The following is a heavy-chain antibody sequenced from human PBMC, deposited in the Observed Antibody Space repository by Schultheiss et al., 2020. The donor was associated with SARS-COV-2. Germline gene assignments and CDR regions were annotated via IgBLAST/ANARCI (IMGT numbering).Heavy chain of an antibody. V-gene: IGHV3-30-3*01. D-gene: IGHD3-10*01. Sequence: GGSLRLSCAASGFTFSSYAMHWVRQAPGKGLEWVAVISYDGSNKYYADSVKGRFTISRDNSKNTLYLQMNSLRAEDTAVYYCARGSSRDMVQGVITLLWWGQGTLVTVSS. CDR3: ARGSSRDMVQGVITLLW. CDR1: GFTFSSYA. J-gene: IGHJ4*02. CDR2: ISYDGSNK.